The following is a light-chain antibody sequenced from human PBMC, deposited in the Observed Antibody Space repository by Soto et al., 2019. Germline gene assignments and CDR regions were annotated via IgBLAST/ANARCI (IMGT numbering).Light chain of an antibody. J-gene: IGKJ1*01. CDR1: QSSSVW. CDR2: KAS. Sequence: DIPMTQSPSTLSASVGDRVTITCRASQSSSVWLAWYQQKAWKAPNVLIYKASRLESGVPSRFSGSGSETEFTLTISGLQPGDSATYYCQQYNSYSPTFGQGTKVEVK. V-gene: IGKV1-5*03. CDR3: QQYNSYSPT.